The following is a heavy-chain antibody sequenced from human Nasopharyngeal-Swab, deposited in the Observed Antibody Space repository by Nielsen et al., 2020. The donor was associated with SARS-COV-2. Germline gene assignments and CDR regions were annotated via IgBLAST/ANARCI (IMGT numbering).Heavy chain of an antibody. CDR1: GFTFSSYG. Sequence: GESLKISCAASGFTFSSYGMHWVRQAPGKGLEWVAFIRYDGSNKYYADSVKGRFTISRDNSKNTLYLQMNSLKTEDTAVYYCARVNPVSGSYYDAFDIWGQGTMVTVSS. CDR3: ARVNPVSGSYYDAFDI. V-gene: IGHV3-30*02. D-gene: IGHD1-26*01. J-gene: IGHJ3*02. CDR2: IRYDGSNK.